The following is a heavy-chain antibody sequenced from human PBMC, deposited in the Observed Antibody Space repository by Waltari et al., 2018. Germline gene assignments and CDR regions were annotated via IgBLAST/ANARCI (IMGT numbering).Heavy chain of an antibody. J-gene: IGHJ4*02. V-gene: IGHV4-39*07. CDR2: IYYRGRT. CDR3: ASVYSGGSMVQGVIFFDY. CDR1: GGSIRSSSYY. Sequence: QLQLQESGPGLVKPSETLSLTCTVSGGSIRSSSYYWGWIRQPPGKGLEWIGSIYYRGRTYNNPSRKSRVTISVDTSKNQFSLKLSSVTAADTAVYYCASVYSGGSMVQGVIFFDYWGQGTLVTVSS. D-gene: IGHD3-10*01.